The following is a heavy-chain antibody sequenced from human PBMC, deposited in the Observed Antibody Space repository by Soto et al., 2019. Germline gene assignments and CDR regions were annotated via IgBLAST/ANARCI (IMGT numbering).Heavy chain of an antibody. CDR2: LSWNSVSI. Sequence: PGGSLRLSCAASGFTFDDYAMHWVRQAPGKGLEWVSGLSWNSVSIGYADSVKGRFTISRDNAKNSLYLQMNSLRAEDTALYYCARESSVYYGVDVWGQGTTVTVSS. CDR3: ARESSVYYGVDV. CDR1: GFTFDDYA. J-gene: IGHJ6*02. V-gene: IGHV3-9*01.